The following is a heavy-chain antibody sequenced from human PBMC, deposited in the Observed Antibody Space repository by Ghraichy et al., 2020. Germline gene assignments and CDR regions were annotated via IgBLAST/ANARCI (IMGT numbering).Heavy chain of an antibody. D-gene: IGHD6-13*01. CDR1: GFTFSSYA. CDR3: AKDRSSWYSCFTF. Sequence: GGSLRLSCAASGFTFSSYAMSWVRQAPGKGLEWVSAIRGSCGSTYYADSVKGRFTISRDNSNNTLYLPMNSRRAEDTAVYYCAKDRSSWYSCFTFWGQGTLVTVSS. CDR2: IRGSCGST. J-gene: IGHJ4*02. V-gene: IGHV3-23*01.